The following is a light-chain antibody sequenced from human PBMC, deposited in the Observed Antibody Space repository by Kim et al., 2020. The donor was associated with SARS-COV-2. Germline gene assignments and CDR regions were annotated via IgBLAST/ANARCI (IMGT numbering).Light chain of an antibody. CDR1: SGSVDVHY. Sequence: GRTVTISCTRSSGSVDVHYVQWYQQRPGGAPTTVIYEDDQRPSGVSDRFSGSIDNSSNSASLTISGLRTEDEADYYCQSYNRDNVIFGGGTQLTVL. CDR3: QSYNRDNVI. V-gene: IGLV6-57*03. J-gene: IGLJ2*01. CDR2: EDD.